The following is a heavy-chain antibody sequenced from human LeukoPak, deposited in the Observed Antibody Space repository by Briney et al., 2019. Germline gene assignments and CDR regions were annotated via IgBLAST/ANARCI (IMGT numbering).Heavy chain of an antibody. J-gene: IGHJ3*02. V-gene: IGHV4-59*01. CDR3: ARDTYRHNAFDI. Sequence: SETLSLTCTVSGGSISSYYWSWIRQPPGKGLEWIGYIYYSGSTNCNPSLKSRVTISVDTSKNQFSLKLSSVTAADTAVYYCARDTYRHNAFDIWGQGTMVTVSS. D-gene: IGHD2-2*02. CDR2: IYYSGST. CDR1: GGSISSYY.